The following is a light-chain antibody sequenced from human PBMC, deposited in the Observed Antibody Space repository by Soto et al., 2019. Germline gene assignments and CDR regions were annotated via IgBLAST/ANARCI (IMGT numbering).Light chain of an antibody. V-gene: IGLV2-8*01. CDR3: SSYAGTNNLV. CDR2: EVS. Sequence: QSALTQPPSASGSPGQSVTISCTGTSSDVGGYNYVSWYQQYPGKAPKIMIYEVSERPSGVTVRFSGSKSGNTASLTVSGLQAEDEADYYCSSYAGTNNLVFGGGTQLTVL. J-gene: IGLJ7*01. CDR1: SSDVGGYNY.